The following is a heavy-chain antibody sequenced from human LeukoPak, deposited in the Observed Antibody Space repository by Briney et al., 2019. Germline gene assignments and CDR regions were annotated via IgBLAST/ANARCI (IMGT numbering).Heavy chain of an antibody. J-gene: IGHJ4*02. CDR2: ISWDGGST. D-gene: IGHD3-16*01. CDR3: ANSLFGAAGPFDY. CDR1: GFTFDDYA. Sequence: PGGALRLSCAASGFTFDDYAMHWVRQAPGKGLEGVSLISWDGGSTYYADSVKGRFTISRDNSKNSLYLQMNSLRAEDTALYYCANSLFGAAGPFDYWGQGTLVTVSS. V-gene: IGHV3-43D*03.